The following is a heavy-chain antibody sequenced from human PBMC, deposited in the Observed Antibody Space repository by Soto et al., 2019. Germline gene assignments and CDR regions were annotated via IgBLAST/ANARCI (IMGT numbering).Heavy chain of an antibody. CDR2: INSDGSST. J-gene: IGHJ3*02. CDR3: ARVEPKSRSKSFDI. Sequence: VGSLRLSCAASGFTFSSYWMHWVRQAPGKGLVWVSRINSDGSSTSYADSVKGRFTISRDNAKNTLYLQMNSLRAEDAAVYYCARVEPKSRSKSFDIWGQGTMVTVS. V-gene: IGHV3-74*01. CDR1: GFTFSSYW.